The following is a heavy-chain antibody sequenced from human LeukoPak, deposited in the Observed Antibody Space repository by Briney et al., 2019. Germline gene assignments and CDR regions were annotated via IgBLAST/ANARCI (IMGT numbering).Heavy chain of an antibody. V-gene: IGHV4-34*01. D-gene: IGHD6-13*01. CDR3: ARAPTVGYSSSWYPYYFDY. Sequence: PSETLSLTCAVYGGSFSGYYWSWIRQPPGKGLEWIGEINHSGSTNYNPSLKSRVTISVDTSKNQFSLKLSSVTAADTAVYYCARAPTVGYSSSWYPYYFDYWGQGTLVTVSS. CDR2: INHSGST. CDR1: GGSFSGYY. J-gene: IGHJ4*02.